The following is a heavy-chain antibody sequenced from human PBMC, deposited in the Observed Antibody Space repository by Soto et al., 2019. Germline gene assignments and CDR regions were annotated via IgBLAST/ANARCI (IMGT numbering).Heavy chain of an antibody. CDR2: ITAYNGNT. CDR3: VRRRYGSGARDLDY. J-gene: IGHJ4*02. Sequence: QVQLVQSGAEVKKPGALVKVSCKASGYTFTSYGITWVRQAPGQGLAWMGWITAYNGNTNYAQNLQGRVTMTTDTSTNTAYMELRSLRSDDTAVYYCVRRRYGSGARDLDYWGQGTLVTVSS. CDR1: GYTFTSYG. V-gene: IGHV1-18*01. D-gene: IGHD4-17*01.